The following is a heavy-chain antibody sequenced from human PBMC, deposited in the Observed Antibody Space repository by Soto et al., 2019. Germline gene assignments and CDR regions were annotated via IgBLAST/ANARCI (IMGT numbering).Heavy chain of an antibody. Sequence: QVQLVESGGGVVQPGRSLRLSYAAYGFTFSSYAMHWVRQAPGKGLEWVAVISYDGSNKYYADSGKGRFTISRDNSKNTLYLQRNSLRAEDTAVYYCARETVVTARTPVWDYWGQGTLVTVSS. CDR3: ARETVVTARTPVWDY. V-gene: IGHV3-30-3*01. D-gene: IGHD2-21*02. J-gene: IGHJ4*02. CDR1: GFTFSSYA. CDR2: ISYDGSNK.